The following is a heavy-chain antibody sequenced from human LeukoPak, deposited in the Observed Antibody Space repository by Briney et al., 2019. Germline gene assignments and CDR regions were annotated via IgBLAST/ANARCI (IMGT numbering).Heavy chain of an antibody. CDR1: GFTFSSYG. D-gene: IGHD3-3*01. CDR2: TRYDGSNK. J-gene: IGHJ4*02. V-gene: IGHV3-30*02. Sequence: TGGSLRLSCAASGFTFSSYGMHWVRQAPGKGLEWVAFTRYDGSNKYYADSVKGRFTISRDNSKNTLYLQMNSLRAEDTAVYYCARDYYDFWAVNFDYWGQGTLVTVSS. CDR3: ARDYYDFWAVNFDY.